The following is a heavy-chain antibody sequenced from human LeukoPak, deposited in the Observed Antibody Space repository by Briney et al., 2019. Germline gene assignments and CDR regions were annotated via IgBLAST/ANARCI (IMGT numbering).Heavy chain of an antibody. J-gene: IGHJ6*04. V-gene: IGHV1-3*01. Sequence: ASVNVSCKAPGYTFTSYAMHWVRQAPGQRLEWMGWINAGNGNTKYSQKFQGRVTITRDTSASTAYMELSSLRSEDTAVYYCATSSGSYYNGYYYYYGMDVWGKGTTVTVSS. CDR1: GYTFTSYA. D-gene: IGHD3-10*01. CDR2: INAGNGNT. CDR3: ATSSGSYYNGYYYYYGMDV.